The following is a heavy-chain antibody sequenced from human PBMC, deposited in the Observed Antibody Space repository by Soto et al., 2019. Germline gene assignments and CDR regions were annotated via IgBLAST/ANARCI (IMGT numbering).Heavy chain of an antibody. CDR3: ATLPHSSIWYLDAFDI. J-gene: IGHJ3*02. V-gene: IGHV3-23*01. Sequence: EVQLLESGGGLVQPGGSLRLSCAASGFTFSSYAMSWVRQAPGKGLEWVSAISGSGGSTYYADSVKGRFTISRDNSKNSLDLQMNGLRAEDTDVYYCATLPHSSIWYLDAFDIWGQGKMVTVSS. CDR2: ISGSGGST. CDR1: GFTFSSYA. D-gene: IGHD6-13*01.